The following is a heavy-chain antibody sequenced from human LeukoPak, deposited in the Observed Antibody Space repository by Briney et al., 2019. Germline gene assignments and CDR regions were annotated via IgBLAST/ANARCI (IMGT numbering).Heavy chain of an antibody. D-gene: IGHD3-10*01. Sequence: GGSLRLSCAASGFTFSSYAMSWVRQAPGKGLEWVSAISGSGGSTYYADSVKGRFTISRDNSKNTLYLQMNSLRAEDTAVYYCAVIGSGNYKGWFDPWGRGTLVTVSS. CDR1: GFTFSSYA. CDR2: ISGSGGST. J-gene: IGHJ5*02. CDR3: AVIGSGNYKGWFDP. V-gene: IGHV3-23*01.